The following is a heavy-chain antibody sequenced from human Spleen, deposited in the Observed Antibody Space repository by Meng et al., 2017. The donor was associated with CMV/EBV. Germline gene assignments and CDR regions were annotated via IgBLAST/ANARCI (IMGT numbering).Heavy chain of an antibody. CDR2: IHFSGSA. CDR1: GGSISSGDYF. CDR3: ATAYDILTGNDY. V-gene: IGHV4-30-4*08. Sequence: QVPLEGSGPGLVKPSPTLSLTCTVSGGSISSGDYFWSWIRQAPGKGLEWIGYIHFSGSAYYNPSLKSRVTISVDTSKNQFSLKVRSVTAADTAVYYRATAYDILTGNDYWGQGTLVTVSS. J-gene: IGHJ4*02. D-gene: IGHD3-9*01.